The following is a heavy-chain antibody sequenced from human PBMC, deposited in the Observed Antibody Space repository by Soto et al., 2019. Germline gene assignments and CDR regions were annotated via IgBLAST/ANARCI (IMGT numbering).Heavy chain of an antibody. Sequence: GSLSLSCAASGFTFSSYAMSWVRQAPGKGLEWVSAISGSGGSTYYADSVKGRFTIYRDNCKNTLYLQMNSLRAEDTAVYYCAKASITMLRGVITLFDYWGQGTLVTVSS. V-gene: IGHV3-23*01. CDR1: GFTFSSYA. J-gene: IGHJ4*02. CDR2: ISGSGGST. D-gene: IGHD3-10*01. CDR3: AKASITMLRGVITLFDY.